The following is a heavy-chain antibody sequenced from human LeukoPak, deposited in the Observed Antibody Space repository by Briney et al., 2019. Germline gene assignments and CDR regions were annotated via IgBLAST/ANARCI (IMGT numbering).Heavy chain of an antibody. CDR3: ARVRLYETDAFDI. CDR2: ISSNGGST. J-gene: IGHJ3*02. D-gene: IGHD2/OR15-2a*01. V-gene: IGHV3-64*01. Sequence: GGSLRLSCAASGFTFSSYAMHWVRQAPGKGLEYVSAISSNGGSTYYANSVKGRFTISRDNSKNTLYLQMGSLRAEDMAVYYCARVRLYETDAFDIWGQGTMVTASS. CDR1: GFTFSSYA.